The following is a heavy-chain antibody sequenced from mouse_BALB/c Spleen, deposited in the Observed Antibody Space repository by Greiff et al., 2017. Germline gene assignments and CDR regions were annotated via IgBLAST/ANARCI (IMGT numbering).Heavy chain of an antibody. V-gene: IGHV3-6*02. CDR1: GYSITSGYY. CDR2: ISYDGSN. Sequence: EVKLMESGPGLVKPSQSLSLTCSVTGYSITSGYYWNWIRQFPGNKLEWMGYISYDGSNKYNPSLKNRISITRDTSKNQFFLKLNSVTTEDTATYYCAIGRFYYYAMDYWGQGTSVTVSS. CDR3: AIGRFYYYAMDY. J-gene: IGHJ4*01.